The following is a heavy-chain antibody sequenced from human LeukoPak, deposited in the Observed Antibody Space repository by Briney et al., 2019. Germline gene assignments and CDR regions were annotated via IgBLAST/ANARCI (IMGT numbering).Heavy chain of an antibody. V-gene: IGHV1-8*01. D-gene: IGHD1-26*01. CDR2: MNPNSGNT. CDR1: GYTFTSYD. Sequence: ASVKVSCKASGYTFTSYDINWVRQATGQGLEWMGWMNPNSGNTGYAQKFQGRVTMTRNTSISTAYMELSSLRSEDTAVYYYARGRFRWELEIRDFDYWGQGTLVTISS. J-gene: IGHJ4*02. CDR3: ARGRFRWELEIRDFDY.